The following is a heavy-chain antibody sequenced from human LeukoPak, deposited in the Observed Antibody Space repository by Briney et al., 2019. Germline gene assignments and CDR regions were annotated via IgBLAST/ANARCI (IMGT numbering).Heavy chain of an antibody. Sequence: PGGSLRLSCAASGFTFSTYSMNWVRQAPGKGLEWVSSISSTSNYIYYADSVKGRFTISRDNAKNSLYLQMNSLRAEDTAVYYCARGRGYSSSWYSDYWGQGTLVTVSS. D-gene: IGHD6-13*01. CDR3: ARGRGYSSSWYSDY. CDR2: ISSTSNYI. CDR1: GFTFSTYS. V-gene: IGHV3-21*01. J-gene: IGHJ4*02.